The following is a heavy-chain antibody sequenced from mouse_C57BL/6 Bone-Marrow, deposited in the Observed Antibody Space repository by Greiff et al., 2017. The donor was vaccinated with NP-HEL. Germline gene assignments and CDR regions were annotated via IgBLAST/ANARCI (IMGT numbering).Heavy chain of an antibody. J-gene: IGHJ1*03. CDR3: TIIPTVVATKDWYFDV. CDR2: FDPETGGT. D-gene: IGHD1-1*01. Sequence: QVQLQQSGAELVRPGASVTLSCKASGYTFTDYEMHWVKQTPVHGLEWIGAFDPETGGTAYNQKFKGKAILTADKSSSTAYMELRSLTSEDSAVYYCTIIPTVVATKDWYFDVWGTGTTVTVSS. CDR1: GYTFTDYE. V-gene: IGHV1-15*01.